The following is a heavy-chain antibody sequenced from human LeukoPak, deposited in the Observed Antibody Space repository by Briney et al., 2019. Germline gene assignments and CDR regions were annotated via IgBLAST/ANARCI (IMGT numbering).Heavy chain of an antibody. D-gene: IGHD4-11*01. CDR2: IYYSGST. J-gene: IGHJ6*03. V-gene: IGHV4-59*01. CDR1: GGSISSYY. Sequence: SETLYLTCTVSGGSISSYYWSWIRQPPGKGLEWIGYIYYSGSTNYNPSLKSRVTISVDTSKNQFSLKLSSVTAADTAVYYCARDTVTTYCYYMDVWGKGTTVTVSS. CDR3: ARDTVTTYCYYMDV.